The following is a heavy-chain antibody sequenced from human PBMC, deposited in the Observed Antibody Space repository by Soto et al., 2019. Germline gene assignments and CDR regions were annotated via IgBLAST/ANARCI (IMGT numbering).Heavy chain of an antibody. CDR1: GGSISSYY. Sequence: SETLSLTCTVSGGSISSYYWSWIRQTPGKGLQYIGYIYYSGSANYNPSLKSRVTISADKSISTAYLQWSSLKASDTAMYYCARHSTTVFGPHTGPLAYWAQRTLVPVSS. J-gene: IGHJ1*01. CDR3: ARHSTTVFGPHTGPLAY. V-gene: IGHV4-59*08. CDR2: IYYSGSA. D-gene: IGHD4-4*01.